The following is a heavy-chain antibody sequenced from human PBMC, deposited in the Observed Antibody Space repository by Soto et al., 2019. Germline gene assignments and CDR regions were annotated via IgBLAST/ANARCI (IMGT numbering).Heavy chain of an antibody. Sequence: EVQLLESGGDLVQPGGSLRLSCAVSGFTFSSYGMRWVRQAPGQGLEWVSSISHSGNTYYSDSVKGRFTISRDNSKNTLYLQMDSLGAEDTATYFCAKLLHNSHYNVMDVWGRGTTVTVSS. V-gene: IGHV3-23*01. CDR3: AKLLHNSHYNVMDV. CDR2: ISHSGNT. D-gene: IGHD1-1*01. J-gene: IGHJ6*02. CDR1: GFTFSSYG.